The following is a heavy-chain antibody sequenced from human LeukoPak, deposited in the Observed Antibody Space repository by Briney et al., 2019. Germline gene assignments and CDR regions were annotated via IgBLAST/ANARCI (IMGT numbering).Heavy chain of an antibody. D-gene: IGHD2-2*03. CDR3: AREGSGGYCSSTSCYGRGARGQNWFDP. J-gene: IGHJ5*02. CDR2: IYYIGST. Sequence: SETLSLTCTVSGGSISHSSYYWGWIRQPPGKGLEWVGSIYYIGSTYYNPSLKSRVTISVDTSKNQFSLKLSSVTAADTAVYYCAREGSGGYCSSTSCYGRGARGQNWFDPWGQGTLVTVSS. CDR1: GGSISHSSYY. V-gene: IGHV4-39*07.